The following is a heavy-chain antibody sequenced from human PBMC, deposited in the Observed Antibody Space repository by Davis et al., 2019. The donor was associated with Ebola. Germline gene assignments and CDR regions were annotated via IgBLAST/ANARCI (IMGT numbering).Heavy chain of an antibody. D-gene: IGHD6-13*01. J-gene: IGHJ5*02. V-gene: IGHV5-51*01. CDR1: GYSFTSYW. CDR2: IYPGDSDT. Sequence: GESLKISCKGSGYSFTSYWIGWVRQMPGKGLEWMGIIYPGDSDTRYSPSFQGQVTISADKSSSTAYLQWSSLEASDTAMYYCARRRSIVAAGNWFDPWGQGTLVTVSS. CDR3: ARRRSIVAAGNWFDP.